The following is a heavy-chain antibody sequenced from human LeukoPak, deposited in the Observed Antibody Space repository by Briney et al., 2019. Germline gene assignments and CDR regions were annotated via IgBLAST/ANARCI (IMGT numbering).Heavy chain of an antibody. CDR2: IYHSGST. CDR3: ARGGLGDAFDI. V-gene: IGHV4-38-2*02. CDR1: GGSISSYY. J-gene: IGHJ3*02. D-gene: IGHD3-16*01. Sequence: DPSETLSLTCTVSGGSISSYYWSWIRQPPGKGLEWIGSIYHSGSTYYNPSLKSRVTISVDTSKNQFSLKLSSVTAADTAVYYCARGGLGDAFDIWGQGTMVTVSS.